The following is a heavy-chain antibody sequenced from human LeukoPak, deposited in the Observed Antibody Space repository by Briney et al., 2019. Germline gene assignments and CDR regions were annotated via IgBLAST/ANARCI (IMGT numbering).Heavy chain of an antibody. D-gene: IGHD3-22*01. CDR1: GESFSYNY. CDR2: INHSGRV. Sequence: SDTLSLTCAVSGESFSYNYWTWVRQPPGKGLELIGDINHSGRVNYRPSLKSRVTISADTSKSQLSLKLNAVTAADTAVYYCARGLGPMSPSLDYWGQGSLVTVSS. CDR3: ARGLGPMSPSLDY. J-gene: IGHJ4*02. V-gene: IGHV4-34*01.